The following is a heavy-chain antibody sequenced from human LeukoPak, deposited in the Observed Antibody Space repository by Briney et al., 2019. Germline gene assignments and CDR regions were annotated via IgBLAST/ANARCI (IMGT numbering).Heavy chain of an antibody. V-gene: IGHV3-49*03. D-gene: IGHD3-3*01. CDR1: GFTFSSYA. CDR2: IRSKAYGGTT. CDR3: TRDSNPMVRFLEWLSLSSYGMDV. Sequence: QPGGSLRLSCAASGFTFSSYAMSWFRQAPGKGLEWVGFIRSKAYGGTTEYAASVKGRFTISRDDSKSIAYLQMNSLKTEDTAVYYCTRDSNPMVRFLEWLSLSSYGMDVWGQGTTVTVSS. J-gene: IGHJ6*02.